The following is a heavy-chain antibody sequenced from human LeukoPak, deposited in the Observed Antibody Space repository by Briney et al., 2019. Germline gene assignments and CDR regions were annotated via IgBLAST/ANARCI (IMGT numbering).Heavy chain of an antibody. Sequence: ASVKVSCKASGYTFTGYYMHWVRQAPGQGLEWMGRINPNSGGTNYGQRFQGRVTMTRNTSSSRAYVELSRLSSDDTAVYCCSRAGGSGRIDYWGEGTLVTVSS. V-gene: IGHV1-2*06. CDR1: GYTFTGYY. J-gene: IGHJ4*02. CDR2: INPNSGGT. D-gene: IGHD6-19*01. CDR3: SRAGGSGRIDY.